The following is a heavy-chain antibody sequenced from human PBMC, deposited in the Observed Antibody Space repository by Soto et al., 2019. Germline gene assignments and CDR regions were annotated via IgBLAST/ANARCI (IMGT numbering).Heavy chain of an antibody. Sequence: QVQLVQSGAEVKKPGASVKVSCKTSGYTFTSYHISWVRQAPGQGLEWMGWISAYNTNTNYAQKFQGRVKMTTDTLKSTAYMELRSLRSDDKAVYYCARDTPPTDYWGQGTLVTVSS. J-gene: IGHJ4*02. V-gene: IGHV1-18*01. CDR1: GYTFTSYH. CDR2: ISAYNTNT. CDR3: ARDTPPTDY.